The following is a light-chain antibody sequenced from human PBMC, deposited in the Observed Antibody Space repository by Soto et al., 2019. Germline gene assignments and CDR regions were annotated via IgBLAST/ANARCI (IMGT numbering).Light chain of an antibody. CDR1: QDITNY. Sequence: DIQMTQSPSSLSASVGDRVTITCRASQDITNYLAWYQQKPGKAPKLLIYVSSTLDTGVPSRFSGSGSGTYFSLTISSLQPEDIATYYCQQYNTLPLTFGQGTRVEIK. CDR3: QQYNTLPLT. J-gene: IGKJ5*01. V-gene: IGKV1-33*01. CDR2: VSS.